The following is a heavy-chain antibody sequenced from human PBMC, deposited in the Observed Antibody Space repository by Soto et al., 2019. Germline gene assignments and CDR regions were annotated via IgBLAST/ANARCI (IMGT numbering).Heavy chain of an antibody. Sequence: PGGSLRLSCAASGFTFSSYWMHWVRQAPGKGLVWVSRINSDGSGTSYADSVKGRFTISRDNAKNTLYLQMNSLRAEDTAVYYCARAPSWELLRFAYWGQGALVTVSS. J-gene: IGHJ4*02. V-gene: IGHV3-74*01. CDR2: INSDGSGT. CDR1: GFTFSSYW. D-gene: IGHD1-26*01. CDR3: ARAPSWELLRFAY.